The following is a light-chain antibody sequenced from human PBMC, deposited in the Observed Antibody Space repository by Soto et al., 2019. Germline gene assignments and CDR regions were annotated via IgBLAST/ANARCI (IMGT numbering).Light chain of an antibody. CDR3: QQYTGPPTT. Sequence: ENVLTQSPGTLSLSPGERATLSCRASQTVSSNYLAWCQQRPGQAPRLLIYGASTRAAGIPDRFSGSGSGTDFTLTITRLEPEDSAVYFCQQYTGPPTTFGQGTRLEI. J-gene: IGKJ5*01. CDR2: GAS. V-gene: IGKV3-20*01. CDR1: QTVSSNY.